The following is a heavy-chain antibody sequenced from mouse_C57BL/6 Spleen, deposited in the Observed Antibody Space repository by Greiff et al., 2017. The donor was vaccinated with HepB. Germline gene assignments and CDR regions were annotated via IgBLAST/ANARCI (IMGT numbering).Heavy chain of an antibody. Sequence: EVKLEESGGDLVKPGGSLKLSCAASGFTFSSYGMSWVRQTPDTRLEWVATISSGGSYTYYPDSVKGRFTISRDNAKNTLYLQMSSLKSEDTAMYYCARPSHYYGSSHWYFDVWGTGTTVTVSS. V-gene: IGHV5-6*02. CDR1: GFTFSSYG. CDR2: ISSGGSYT. J-gene: IGHJ1*03. D-gene: IGHD1-1*01. CDR3: ARPSHYYGSSHWYFDV.